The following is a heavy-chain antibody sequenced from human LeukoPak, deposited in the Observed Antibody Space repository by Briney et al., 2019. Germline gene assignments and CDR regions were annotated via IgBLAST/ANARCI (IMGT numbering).Heavy chain of an antibody. CDR3: ARRRLQWFGESYTFDY. D-gene: IGHD3-10*01. Sequence: SETLSLTCAVYGGSFSGYYWSWIRQPPGKGLEWIGEINHSGSTNYNPSLKSRVTISVDTSKNQFSLKLSSVTAADTAVYYCARRRLQWFGESYTFDYWGQGTLVIVSS. CDR2: INHSGST. CDR1: GGSFSGYY. J-gene: IGHJ4*02. V-gene: IGHV4-34*01.